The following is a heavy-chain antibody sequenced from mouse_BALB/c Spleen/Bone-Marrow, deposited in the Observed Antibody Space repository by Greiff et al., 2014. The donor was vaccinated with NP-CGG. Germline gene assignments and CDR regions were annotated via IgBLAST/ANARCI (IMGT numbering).Heavy chain of an antibody. CDR2: ISCYNGAT. D-gene: IGHD1-1*01. V-gene: IGHV1S34*01. CDR3: ARGGHGSTFYFDY. CDR1: GYSFTGYY. J-gene: IGHJ2*01. Sequence: LVKTGASVKISCKASGYSFTGYYIHWVKQSHGKSLEWIGYISCYNGATSYNQKFKGKATFTVDTSSSTAYMQFNSLTSEDSAVYYCARGGHGSTFYFDYWGQGTTLTVSS.